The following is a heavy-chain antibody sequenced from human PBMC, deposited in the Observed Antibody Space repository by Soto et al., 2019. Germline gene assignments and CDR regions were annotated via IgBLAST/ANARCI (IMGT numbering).Heavy chain of an antibody. D-gene: IGHD2-2*01. Sequence: PSETLSLTCAVYGGSFSGYYWSWIRQPPGKGLEWIGEINHSGSTNYTPSLKSRVTISVDTSKNQFSLKLSSVTAADTAVYYCARGLDVVVPAAMRWFDPWGQGTLVTVSS. V-gene: IGHV4-34*01. CDR2: INHSGST. CDR1: GGSFSGYY. J-gene: IGHJ5*02. CDR3: ARGLDVVVPAAMRWFDP.